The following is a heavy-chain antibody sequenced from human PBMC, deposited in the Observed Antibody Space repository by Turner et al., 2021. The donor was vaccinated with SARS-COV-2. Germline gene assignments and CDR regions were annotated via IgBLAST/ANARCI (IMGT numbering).Heavy chain of an antibody. CDR1: GFTLSSYA. CDR2: ISGSGGST. CDR3: AKAPPRPEQYHYYYYGMDV. V-gene: IGHV3-23*01. D-gene: IGHD6-19*01. Sequence: EVQLLESGGGLVQPGGSLRLSCAASGFTLSSYAMSWVRQAPGKGLEWVSAISGSGGSTFYADSVKGRFTISRDNAKNTLYRQMNSLRAEDTAVYYCAKAPPRPEQYHYYYYGMDVWGQGTTVTVSS. J-gene: IGHJ6*02.